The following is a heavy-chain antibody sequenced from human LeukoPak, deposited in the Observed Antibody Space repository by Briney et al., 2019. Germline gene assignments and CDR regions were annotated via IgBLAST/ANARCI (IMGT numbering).Heavy chain of an antibody. CDR1: GGSISSYY. Sequence: SETLSLTCPVSGGSISSYYWSWIRQPPGKGLEWIGYIYYSGSTNYNPSLKSRVTISVDTSKNQFSLKLSSVTAADTAVYYCARDVNDWSTETNWFDPWGQGTLVTVSS. J-gene: IGHJ5*02. V-gene: IGHV4-59*01. CDR3: ARDVNDWSTETNWFDP. CDR2: IYYSGST. D-gene: IGHD3-9*01.